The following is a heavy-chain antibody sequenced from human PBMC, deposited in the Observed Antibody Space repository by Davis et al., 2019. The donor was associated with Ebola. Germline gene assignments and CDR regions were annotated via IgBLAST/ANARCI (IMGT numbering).Heavy chain of an antibody. CDR2: ISWDGGST. J-gene: IGHJ6*02. CDR3: AKEAEGYCRSTSCPPGGMDV. D-gene: IGHD2-2*01. Sequence: PGGSLRLSCAASGFTFDDYTMHWVRQAPGKGLEWVSLISWDGGSTYYADSVKGRFTISRDNSKNSLYLQMNSLRTEDTALYYCAKEAEGYCRSTSCPPGGMDVWGQGTTVTVSS. CDR1: GFTFDDYT. V-gene: IGHV3-43*01.